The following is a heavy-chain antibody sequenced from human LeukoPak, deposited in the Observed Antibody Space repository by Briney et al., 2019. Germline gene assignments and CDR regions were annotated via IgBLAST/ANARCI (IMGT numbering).Heavy chain of an antibody. Sequence: PSETLSLTCTVSGGSVSSGSYYWSWIRQPPGKGLEWIGSVYYDGSAYYNPSLKSRVTISVDTSKNQLSLKLSSVTAADTAEYYCARPLTRGGTYYVWGQGTLVTVSS. CDR3: ARPLTRGGTYYV. CDR1: GGSVSSGSYY. CDR2: VYYDGSA. J-gene: IGHJ4*02. V-gene: IGHV4-39*01. D-gene: IGHD1-26*01.